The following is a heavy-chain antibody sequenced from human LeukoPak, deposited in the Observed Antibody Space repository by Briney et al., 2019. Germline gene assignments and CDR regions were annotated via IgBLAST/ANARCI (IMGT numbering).Heavy chain of an antibody. Sequence: GGSLRLSCTASGFSFGDYAMHWVRQAPGKGLEWVSGITYHSGTIGYAESVQGRFTISRDNAKNSLHLQMNSLRAEDTAVYYCASPPDGSGGGYWGQGTLVTVSS. J-gene: IGHJ4*02. CDR1: GFSFGDYA. V-gene: IGHV3-9*01. D-gene: IGHD3-10*01. CDR2: ITYHSGTI. CDR3: ASPPDGSGGGY.